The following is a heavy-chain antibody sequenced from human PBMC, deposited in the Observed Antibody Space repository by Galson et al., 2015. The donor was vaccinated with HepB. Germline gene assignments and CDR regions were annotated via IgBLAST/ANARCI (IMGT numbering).Heavy chain of an antibody. D-gene: IGHD3-10*01. J-gene: IGHJ4*02. Sequence: SLRLSCAASGFTFSSYGMHWVRQAPGKGLEWVAFIRYDGSNKYYADSVKGRFTISRDNSKNTLYLQMNSLRAEDTAVYYCAKKSGIDTVEHFDYWVQGTLVTVSS. V-gene: IGHV3-30*02. CDR1: GFTFSSYG. CDR2: IRYDGSNK. CDR3: AKKSGIDTVEHFDY.